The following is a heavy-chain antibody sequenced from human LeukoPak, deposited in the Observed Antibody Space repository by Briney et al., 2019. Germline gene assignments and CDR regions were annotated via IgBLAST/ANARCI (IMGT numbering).Heavy chain of an antibody. J-gene: IGHJ5*02. CDR1: GGSISSSSYY. D-gene: IGHD6-19*01. CDR3: ARTGYSSGWYPSPALDP. CDR2: IYYSGST. Sequence: SETLSLTCTVSGGSISSSSYYWGWIRQPPGKGLEWIGSIYYSGSTYYNPSLKSRVTISVDTSKNQFSLKLSSVTAADTAVYYCARTGYSSGWYPSPALDPWGQGTLVTVSS. V-gene: IGHV4-39*01.